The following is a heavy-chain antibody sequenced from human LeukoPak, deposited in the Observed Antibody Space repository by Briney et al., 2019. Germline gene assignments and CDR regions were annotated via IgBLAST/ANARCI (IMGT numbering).Heavy chain of an antibody. CDR1: GFTFSSYA. CDR2: ISGSGGST. Sequence: GGSLRLSCAASGFTFSSYAMSWVRQAPGKGLEWVSAISGSGGSTYYADSVKGRFTISRDNSKNTLYLQMNSLRAEDTAVYYCARSRRDNYYYYYGMDVWGQGTTVTVSS. J-gene: IGHJ6*02. V-gene: IGHV3-23*01. D-gene: IGHD5-24*01. CDR3: ARSRRDNYYYYYGMDV.